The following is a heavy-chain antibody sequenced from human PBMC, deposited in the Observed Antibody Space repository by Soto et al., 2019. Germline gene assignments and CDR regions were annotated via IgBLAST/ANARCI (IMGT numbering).Heavy chain of an antibody. CDR1: DGSISGYF. J-gene: IGHJ5*02. Sequence: PSETLSLTCIASDGSISGYFWSWIRQPPGKGLEWIGYIHDTESTYYNPSLKSRVTISLDTSKNQFSLKLSSVTAADTAVYYCARDIYSYDILTGRRINWFDPWGQGTLVTVSS. CDR3: ARDIYSYDILTGRRINWFDP. V-gene: IGHV4-59*08. CDR2: IHDTEST. D-gene: IGHD3-9*01.